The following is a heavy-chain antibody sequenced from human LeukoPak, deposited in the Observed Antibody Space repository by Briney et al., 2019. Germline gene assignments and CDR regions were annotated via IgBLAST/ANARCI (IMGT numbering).Heavy chain of an antibody. CDR2: IGTSSTTI. J-gene: IGHJ4*02. Sequence: SGGSLRLSCAASGFTFSSYTMNWVRQPPGKGLEWVSNIGTSSTTIYYADSVKGRFTISRDNAKNSLYLQMNSLRADDTAVYYCARAPGFEYYLDYWGQGTLVTVSS. CDR3: ARAPGFEYYLDY. CDR1: GFTFSSYT. V-gene: IGHV3-48*01. D-gene: IGHD3-9*01.